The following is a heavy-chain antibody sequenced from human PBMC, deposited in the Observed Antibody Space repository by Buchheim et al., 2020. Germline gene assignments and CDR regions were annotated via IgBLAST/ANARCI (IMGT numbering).Heavy chain of an antibody. CDR1: GGSFSGYY. Sequence: QVQLQQWGAGLLKPSETLSLTCAVYGGSFSGYYWSWIRQPPGKGLEWIGEINHSGSTNYNPSTKSRVTISVDTSKNQFSMKLSSVTAADTAVYYCARGRVQQQLVRGHNNRFDYWGQGTL. CDR2: INHSGST. D-gene: IGHD6-13*01. J-gene: IGHJ4*02. V-gene: IGHV4-34*01. CDR3: ARGRVQQQLVRGHNNRFDY.